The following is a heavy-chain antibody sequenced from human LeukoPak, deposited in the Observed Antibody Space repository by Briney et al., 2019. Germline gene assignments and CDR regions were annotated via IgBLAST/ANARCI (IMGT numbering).Heavy chain of an antibody. CDR3: ARAERTAAFDI. J-gene: IGHJ3*02. V-gene: IGHV4-59*01. CDR1: GGSISSYY. CDR2: IYYSGST. Sequence: SETLSLTCTVSGGSISSYYWSWLRQPPGKGLEWIGYIYYSGSTNYNPSLKSRVTISVDTSKNQFSLKLSSVTAADTAVYYCARAERTAAFDIWGQGTMVTVSS.